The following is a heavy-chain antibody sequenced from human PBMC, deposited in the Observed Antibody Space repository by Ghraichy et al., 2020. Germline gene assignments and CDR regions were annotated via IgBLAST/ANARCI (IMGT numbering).Heavy chain of an antibody. CDR2: IWYDGSNK. Sequence: LSLTCAASGFTFSSYGMHWVRQAPGKGLEWVAFIWYDGSNKYYADSVKGRFTISRDNSKNTLYLQMNSLRAEDTAVHYCAKDEEAAALRGDAFDIWGQGTMVTVYS. D-gene: IGHD6-13*01. V-gene: IGHV3-30*02. J-gene: IGHJ3*02. CDR3: AKDEEAAALRGDAFDI. CDR1: GFTFSSYG.